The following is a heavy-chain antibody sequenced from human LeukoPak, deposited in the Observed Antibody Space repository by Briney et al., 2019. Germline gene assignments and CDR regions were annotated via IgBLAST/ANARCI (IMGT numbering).Heavy chain of an antibody. CDR2: INLDGTKK. J-gene: IGHJ3*02. CDR1: RFYFSNYW. CDR3: ARDTADFQGLDI. V-gene: IGHV3-7*01. Sequence: GGSLRLSCAASRFYFSNYWMSWVRQAPGEGLEWLANINLDGTKKYYVDSVNGRFTISRDNVRNSLYLQMNSLRVEDTAVYYCARDTADFQGLDIWGQGTKVTVSS. D-gene: IGHD3-3*01.